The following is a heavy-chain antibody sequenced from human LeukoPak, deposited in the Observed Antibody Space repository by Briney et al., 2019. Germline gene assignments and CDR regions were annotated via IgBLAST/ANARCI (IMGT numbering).Heavy chain of an antibody. J-gene: IGHJ3*02. V-gene: IGHV4-38-2*01. Sequence: SETLSLTCAVSGYSISSGYYWGWIRQPPGKGLEWIGSIYHSGSTYYNPSLKSRVTISVDTSKNQFSLKLSSVTAADTAVYYCARQGRSSSSEPFDIWGQGTMVTVS. D-gene: IGHD6-13*01. CDR1: GYSISSGYY. CDR2: IYHSGST. CDR3: ARQGRSSSSEPFDI.